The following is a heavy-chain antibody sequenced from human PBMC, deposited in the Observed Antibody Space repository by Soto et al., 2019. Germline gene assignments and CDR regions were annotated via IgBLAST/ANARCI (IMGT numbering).Heavy chain of an antibody. CDR2: LHSGGDT. V-gene: IGHV3-53*04. Sequence: EVQLVESGGGLVQPGGSLRLSCVASGIPVSSNYMTWFRQAPGKGLELVSVLHSGGDTYYANSVKARFTISRHDSTNTLFIQMNSLTVEDTAVYYCARDGPSYLASRMDVWGQGTTGTVSS. CDR1: GIPVSSNY. CDR3: ARDGPSYLASRMDV. D-gene: IGHD3-10*01. J-gene: IGHJ6*02.